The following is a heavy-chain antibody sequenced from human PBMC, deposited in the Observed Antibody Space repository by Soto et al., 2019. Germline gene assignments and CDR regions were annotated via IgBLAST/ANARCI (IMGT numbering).Heavy chain of an antibody. CDR3: AREGFDHRPDY. Sequence: QVQLQESGPGLVKPSETLSLTCAVSGDSISSPNWWSWYRQPPGKGLELIGEMFASGSSNYNPSLNGRVTISLDTSKIHFSLKLTSLAAADTAIYYCAREGFDHRPDYWGQGIPVTVSS. V-gene: IGHV4-4*02. J-gene: IGHJ4*02. CDR2: MFASGSS. CDR1: GDSISSPNW.